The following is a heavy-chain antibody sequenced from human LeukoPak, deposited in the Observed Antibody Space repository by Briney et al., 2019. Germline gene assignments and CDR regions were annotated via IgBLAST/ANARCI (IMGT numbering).Heavy chain of an antibody. CDR1: GGSISSYY. CDR2: IYYNGST. Sequence: SETLSLTCTVSGGSISSYYWSWIRQPPGKGLEWIGYIYYNGSTNYNPSLKSRVTISVDTSKNQFSLKLSSVTAADTAVYYCARGRRLVVGPIMDVWGKGTTVTISS. V-gene: IGHV4-59*01. J-gene: IGHJ6*03. CDR3: ARGRRLVVGPIMDV. D-gene: IGHD2-8*02.